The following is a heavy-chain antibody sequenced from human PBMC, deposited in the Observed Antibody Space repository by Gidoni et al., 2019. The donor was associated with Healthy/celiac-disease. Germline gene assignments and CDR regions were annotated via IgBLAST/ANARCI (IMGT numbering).Heavy chain of an antibody. V-gene: IGHV1-69*02. D-gene: IGHD4-17*01. CDR1: GGTFSSYT. J-gene: IGHJ3*02. CDR3: ARALIGDYGGNSGAFDI. CDR2: IIPILGIA. Sequence: QVQLVQSGAEVKKPGSSVKVSCQASGGTFSSYTISWVRPAPGQGLEWMGRIIPILGIANYAQKFQGRVTITADKSTSTAYMELSSLRSEDTAVYYCARALIGDYGGNSGAFDIWGQGTMVTVSS.